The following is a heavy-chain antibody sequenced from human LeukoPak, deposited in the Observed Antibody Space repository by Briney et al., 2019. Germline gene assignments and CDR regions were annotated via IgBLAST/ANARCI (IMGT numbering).Heavy chain of an antibody. CDR3: AKDMVINSEALDY. V-gene: IGHV3-23*01. Sequence: SGGSLRLSCAASGFTFSSYDMSWVRQAPGKGLEWVSSISGSGGDTYYADSVKGRFTISRGNSKDTLYLQMNSLRAEDTAVYYCAKDMVINSEALDYWGQGTLVTVSS. CDR1: GFTFSSYD. J-gene: IGHJ4*02. CDR2: ISGSGGDT. D-gene: IGHD2-21*01.